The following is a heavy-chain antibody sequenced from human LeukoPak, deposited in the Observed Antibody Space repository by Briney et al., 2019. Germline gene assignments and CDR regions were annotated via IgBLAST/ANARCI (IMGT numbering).Heavy chain of an antibody. Sequence: SETLSLTCTVSGGSISSSSYYWGWIRQSPGKGLEWIGSIYYSGSTYYNSSLKSRVTISVDTSKNQFSLNLTSVTAADTFVYYCARLPDYYYYYIDVWGKGTTVTVSS. CDR3: ARLPDYYYYYIDV. V-gene: IGHV4-39*01. CDR2: IYYSGST. J-gene: IGHJ6*03. CDR1: GGSISSSSYY.